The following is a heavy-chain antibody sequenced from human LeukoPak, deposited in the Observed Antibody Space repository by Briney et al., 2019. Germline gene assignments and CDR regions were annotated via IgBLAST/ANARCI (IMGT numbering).Heavy chain of an antibody. D-gene: IGHD3-10*01. Sequence: SETLSLTCTVSGGSISSSSYYWGWIRQPPGKGLEWIGSIYYSGSTNYNPSLKSRVTISVDTSKNQFSLKLSSVTAADTAVYYCARHAWFGGSGGFDIWGQGTMVTVSS. J-gene: IGHJ3*02. V-gene: IGHV4-39*07. CDR2: IYYSGST. CDR1: GGSISSSSYY. CDR3: ARHAWFGGSGGFDI.